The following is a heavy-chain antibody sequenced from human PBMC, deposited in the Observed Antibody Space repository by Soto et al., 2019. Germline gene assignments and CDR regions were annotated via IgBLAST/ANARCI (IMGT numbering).Heavy chain of an antibody. V-gene: IGHV1-69*04. D-gene: IGHD3-10*01. CDR1: GETFSTYT. Sequence: LKVYCKGSGETFSTYTINWVRQAPGQGLEWMGRIIPLLDVTNNAQRFQGRVTITADKSTSTVYMELTSLTSQDTAVYYCARDSGTVGYDDSWGQGTLVTVSS. J-gene: IGHJ4*02. CDR2: IIPLLDVT. CDR3: ARDSGTVGYDDS.